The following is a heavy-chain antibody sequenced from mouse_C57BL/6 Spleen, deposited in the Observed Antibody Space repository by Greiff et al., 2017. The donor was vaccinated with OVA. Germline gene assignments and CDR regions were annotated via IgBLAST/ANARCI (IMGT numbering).Heavy chain of an antibody. Sequence: EVKLVGSVAELVRPGASVKLSCTASGFNIKNTYMHWVKQRPEQGLEWIGRIDPANGNTKYAPKFQGKATITADTSSNTAYLQLSSLTSEDTAIYYCAPIYYGNHGFAYWGQGTLVTVSA. CDR3: APIYYGNHGFAY. J-gene: IGHJ3*01. CDR2: IDPANGNT. CDR1: GFNIKNTY. D-gene: IGHD2-1*01. V-gene: IGHV14-3*01.